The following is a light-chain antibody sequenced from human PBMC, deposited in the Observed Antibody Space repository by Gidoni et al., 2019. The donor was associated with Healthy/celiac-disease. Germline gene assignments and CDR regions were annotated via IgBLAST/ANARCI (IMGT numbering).Light chain of an antibody. CDR3: QQRSNWPIT. CDR1: QSVSSY. J-gene: IGKJ5*01. CDR2: DAS. Sequence: IVLTQSPATLSLSPGERATLSCRASQSVSSYLAWYQQKPGQAPRLLIYDASNRATGIPARFSGSVSGTDFTLTIRSLEPEDFAVYYCQQRSNWPITFGQGTRLEIK. V-gene: IGKV3-11*01.